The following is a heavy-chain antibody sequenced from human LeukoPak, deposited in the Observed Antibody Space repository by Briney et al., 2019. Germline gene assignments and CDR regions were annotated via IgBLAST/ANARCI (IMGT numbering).Heavy chain of an antibody. CDR3: ARDPDDSSGYYIYY. CDR1: GYTFTSYG. Sequence: ASVKVSCKASGYTFTSYGISWVRQAPGQGLEWMGWISAYNGNINYAQKLQGRDTMTTDTSTSTAYMELRSLRSDDTAVYYCARDPDDSSGYYIYYWGQGTLVTVSS. V-gene: IGHV1-18*01. D-gene: IGHD3-22*01. CDR2: ISAYNGNI. J-gene: IGHJ4*02.